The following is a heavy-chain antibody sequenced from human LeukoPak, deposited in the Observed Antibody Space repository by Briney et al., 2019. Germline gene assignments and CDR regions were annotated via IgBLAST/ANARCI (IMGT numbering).Heavy chain of an antibody. CDR3: ATRPGGNYYDSSGYYTHFDY. D-gene: IGHD3-22*01. Sequence: GGSLRLSCAVSGFTFSSYAMSWVRQAPGKGLEWVSGISAGGSSTYYVDSVKGRFTISRDNSKNTLYLQMNSLRAEDTAVYYCATRPGGNYYDSSGYYTHFDYWGQGTLVTVSS. V-gene: IGHV3-23*01. CDR1: GFTFSSYA. CDR2: ISAGGSST. J-gene: IGHJ4*02.